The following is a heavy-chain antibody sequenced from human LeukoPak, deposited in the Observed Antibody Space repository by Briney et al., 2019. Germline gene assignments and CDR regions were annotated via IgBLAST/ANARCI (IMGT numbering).Heavy chain of an antibody. V-gene: IGHV4-59*01. CDR3: AGTKLGYCTTTGCPLES. D-gene: IGHD2-2*01. Sequence: SETLSLTCNVSGASLSSYFWSWIRQPPGKGLEWIGYIYYPGYPNYNPSLKSRVTIAVETSKSQFSLNLRSVTTADTAVYFCAGTKLGYCTTTGCPLESWGRGTLVAVSS. J-gene: IGHJ4*02. CDR2: IYYPGYP. CDR1: GASLSSYF.